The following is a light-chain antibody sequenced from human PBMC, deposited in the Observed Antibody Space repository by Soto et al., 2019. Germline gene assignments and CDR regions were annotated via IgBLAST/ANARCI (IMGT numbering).Light chain of an antibody. CDR1: SSDVGGYNY. V-gene: IGLV2-14*01. Sequence: QPVRTQPASVSGAPGQSISLFCTETSSDVGGYNYVSWYQQHPGKAPKFMIYDVSNRPSGVSNRFSGSKSGNTASLTISGLQAEDEADYYCCSYTTSNTRQIVFGTGTKVTVL. J-gene: IGLJ1*01. CDR3: CSYTTSNTRQIV. CDR2: DVS.